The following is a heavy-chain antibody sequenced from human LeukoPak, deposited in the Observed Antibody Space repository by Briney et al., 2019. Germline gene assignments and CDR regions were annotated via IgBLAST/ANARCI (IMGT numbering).Heavy chain of an antibody. V-gene: IGHV3-43D*03. J-gene: IGHJ6*02. D-gene: IGHD6-6*01. CDR3: AKDMSLVPYYYYGVDV. CDR1: GFTFDDYA. Sequence: GGSLRLSCAASGFTFDDYAMHWVRQAPGKGLEWVSLISWDGGSTYYADSVRGRFTISRDNTKNSLYLQMNSLRAEDTALYYCAKDMSLVPYYYYGVDVWGQGTTVTVSS. CDR2: ISWDGGST.